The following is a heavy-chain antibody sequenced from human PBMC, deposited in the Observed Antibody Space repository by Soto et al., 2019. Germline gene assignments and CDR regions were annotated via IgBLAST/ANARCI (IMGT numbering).Heavy chain of an antibody. V-gene: IGHV1-18*01. D-gene: IGHD6-19*01. CDR2: INAYNGNT. CDR3: ARDPVAGTYFDY. Sequence: QVQLVQSGAEVKKPGASVKVSCKASGYTFTTYGISWVRQAPGQGLEWMGWINAYNGNTNYAQKLKGRVTMTTDTSSGTAYMELRSLRSDDSAVYYCARDPVAGTYFDYWGQGTLVTVSS. CDR1: GYTFTTYG. J-gene: IGHJ4*02.